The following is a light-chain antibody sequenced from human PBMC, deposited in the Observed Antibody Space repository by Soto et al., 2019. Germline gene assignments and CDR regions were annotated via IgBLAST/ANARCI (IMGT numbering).Light chain of an antibody. CDR2: KAS. V-gene: IGKV1-5*03. CDR3: QQYNSYYPLT. J-gene: IGKJ4*01. CDR1: QSISTC. Sequence: DMQMTQSPSTLSASVGDRVTITCRANQSISTCLAWYQQKPGKAPNLLIYKASRLETGVPSRFSGSGSATEFTLTISFLKTDDFANYYCQQYNSYYPLTFGGGTKVDIK.